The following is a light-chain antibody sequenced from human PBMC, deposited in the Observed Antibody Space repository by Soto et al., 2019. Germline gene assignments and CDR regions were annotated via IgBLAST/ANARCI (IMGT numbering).Light chain of an antibody. Sequence: QSVLTQPPSASGTPGQRVIISCSGGSSNIGRNPVNWYQKFPGTAPKLLISLNTQRPSGVPDRFSGSKSGTSASLAISGLRPEDEADYYCAAWDDNVYVFGTRTKVTVL. CDR1: SSNIGRNP. CDR2: LNT. V-gene: IGLV1-44*01. CDR3: AAWDDNVYV. J-gene: IGLJ1*01.